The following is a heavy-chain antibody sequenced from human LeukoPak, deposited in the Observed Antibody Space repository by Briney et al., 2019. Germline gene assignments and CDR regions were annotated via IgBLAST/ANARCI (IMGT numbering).Heavy chain of an antibody. J-gene: IGHJ3*02. CDR3: ARGPLYITILGVVIPEGALDM. V-gene: IGHV3-11*04. CDR1: GFTFSYHY. Sequence: PGGSLRLSCTASGFTFSYHYMSWIRQAPGKGLEWISYVSTDGNTTYYADSVKGRFTISRDNARNLVYLHMNSLRAEDTAVYYCARGPLYITILGVVIPEGALDMWGEGTMVSVS. CDR2: VSTDGNTT. D-gene: IGHD3-3*01.